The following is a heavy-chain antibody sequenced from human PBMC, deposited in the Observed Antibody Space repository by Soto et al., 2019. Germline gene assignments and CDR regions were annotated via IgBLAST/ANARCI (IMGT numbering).Heavy chain of an antibody. CDR2: MWYDGSNK. CDR1: GFTFSSYG. Sequence: PGGSLRLSCAASGFTFSSYGMHWVRQAPGKGLEGEAVMWYDGSNKYYAGSAKGRFTISRDNSKNTQYLQMHSLRAEDTAVYYCSRGVVRGVIIRGVDAFDIWGQGTMVTVSS. D-gene: IGHD3-10*01. V-gene: IGHV3-33*01. J-gene: IGHJ3*02. CDR3: SRGVVRGVIIRGVDAFDI.